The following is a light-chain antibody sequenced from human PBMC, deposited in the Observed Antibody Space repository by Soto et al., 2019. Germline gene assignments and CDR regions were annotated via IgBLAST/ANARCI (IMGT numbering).Light chain of an antibody. CDR3: SSYAGRYTLV. CDR1: SSDIGTYNY. V-gene: IGLV2-11*01. J-gene: IGLJ2*01. Sequence: QSALTQPRSVSGSPGQSVTIFCTGTSSDIGTYNYVSWYQQYPGKAPKLMIYDVNKRPSGVPDRFSASKSGDTASLTISGLQAEDEADYYCSSYAGRYTLVLGGGTKVTVL. CDR2: DVN.